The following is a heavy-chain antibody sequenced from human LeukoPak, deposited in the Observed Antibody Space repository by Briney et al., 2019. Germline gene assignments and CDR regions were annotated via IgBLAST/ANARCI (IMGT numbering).Heavy chain of an antibody. CDR1: GGSIISNY. J-gene: IGHJ6*02. Sequence: SETLSLTCTVSGGSIISNYWSWIRQPSGEGLEWIGYIYYSGSTNYNPSLKSRVTISVDTSKNQFSLKLSSVTAADTAVYYCARNSVRGFDSSGYFVGMDVWGQGTTVTVSS. CDR2: IYYSGST. V-gene: IGHV4-59*08. CDR3: ARNSVRGFDSSGYFVGMDV. D-gene: IGHD3-22*01.